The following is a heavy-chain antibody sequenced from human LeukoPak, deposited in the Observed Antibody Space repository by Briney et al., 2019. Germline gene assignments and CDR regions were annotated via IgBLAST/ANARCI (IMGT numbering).Heavy chain of an antibody. CDR3: AESLGYCSDGSCYYYFDY. CDR1: GFTFSSYA. CDR2: ISGGGGST. Sequence: GGSLRLSCAASGFTFSSYAMSWVRQAPGKGLEWVSRISGGGGSTFYADSVKGRFTISRDNSKNTLYLQMNSLRAEDTAVYYCAESLGYCSDGSCYYYFDYWGQGALVTVSS. J-gene: IGHJ4*02. D-gene: IGHD2-15*01. V-gene: IGHV3-23*01.